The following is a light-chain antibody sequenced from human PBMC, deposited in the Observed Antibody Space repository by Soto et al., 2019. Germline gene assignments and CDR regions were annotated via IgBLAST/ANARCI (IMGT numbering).Light chain of an antibody. Sequence: EIVLTQSPATLSLSPGERAPLSCRASQSVSTNYLAWYQQRPGQAPRLLIFGASYRATGIPDRFSGSGSGTDFTLTISRLEPEDFAVYYCQHYSSSPPEFTFGPGTKVDSK. V-gene: IGKV3-20*01. CDR1: QSVSTNY. J-gene: IGKJ3*01. CDR3: QHYSSSPPEFT. CDR2: GAS.